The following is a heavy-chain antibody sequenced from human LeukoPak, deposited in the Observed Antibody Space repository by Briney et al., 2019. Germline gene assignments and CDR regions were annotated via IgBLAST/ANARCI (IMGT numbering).Heavy chain of an antibody. J-gene: IGHJ4*02. V-gene: IGHV1-46*01. Sequence: ASVKVSCKASGYTFTGYYMHWVRQAPGQGLEWMGIINPSGGSTSYAQKFQGRVTMTRDTSTNTVYMELRSLRSEDTAVFYCARTYSSGWSYFDYWGQGTLVTVSS. D-gene: IGHD6-19*01. CDR1: GYTFTGYY. CDR2: INPSGGST. CDR3: ARTYSSGWSYFDY.